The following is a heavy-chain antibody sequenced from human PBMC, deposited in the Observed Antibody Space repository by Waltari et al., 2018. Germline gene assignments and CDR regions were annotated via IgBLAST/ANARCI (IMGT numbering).Heavy chain of an antibody. D-gene: IGHD3-22*01. CDR1: GGTISSGSHY. Sequence: QVQLQEPGPGLVRHPQTLPLPWTNSGGTISSGSHYWSWIRQPDGKGLEWIGYIYTRGSTNYNPSLQSRVTISVDTSKNQFSLKLSSVTAADTAVYYCARTRYDSSGYWDYWGQGTLVTVSS. J-gene: IGHJ4*02. CDR2: IYTRGST. V-gene: IGHV4-61*09. CDR3: ARTRYDSSGYWDY.